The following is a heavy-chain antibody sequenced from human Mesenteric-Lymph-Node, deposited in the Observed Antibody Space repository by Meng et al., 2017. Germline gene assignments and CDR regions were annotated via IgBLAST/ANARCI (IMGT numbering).Heavy chain of an antibody. D-gene: IGHD6-19*01. CDR1: GGSISSGTYY. Sequence: VPREAPGPGMVHPSQTLSLTCAVSGGSISSGTYYWGWIRQLPGKGLEWIAYIHYSGSTYYSPSLKSRVTISVDTSKNQLSLNLSSVTAADTAVYYCARVGQWLPIDYWGQGTLVTVSS. CDR2: IHYSGST. V-gene: IGHV4-31*11. CDR3: ARVGQWLPIDY. J-gene: IGHJ4*02.